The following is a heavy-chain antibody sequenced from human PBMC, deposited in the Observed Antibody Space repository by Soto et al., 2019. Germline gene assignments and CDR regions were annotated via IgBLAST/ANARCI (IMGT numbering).Heavy chain of an antibody. CDR2: IYYSGST. CDR3: ARVKYDSSGYPMYY. V-gene: IGHV4-59*01. D-gene: IGHD3-22*01. Sequence: SETLSLTCTVSGGCISSYYWSWIRQPPGKGLEWIGYIYYSGSTNYNPSLRSRVTISVDTSKNQFSLKLSSVTAADTAVYYCARVKYDSSGYPMYYWGQGTLVTVSS. CDR1: GGCISSYY. J-gene: IGHJ4*02.